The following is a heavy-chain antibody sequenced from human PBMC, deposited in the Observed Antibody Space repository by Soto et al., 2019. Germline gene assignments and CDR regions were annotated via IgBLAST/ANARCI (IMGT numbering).Heavy chain of an antibody. CDR1: GGSVISGSYY. D-gene: IGHD5-12*01. CDR3: ARDDSGYDYSYFDY. Sequence: PSETLSLTCTVSGGSVISGSYYWSWIRQPPGKGLEWIGYIYYSGSTNYNPSLKSRVTISVDTSKNQFSLKLSSVTAADTAVYYCARDDSGYDYSYFDYWGQGTLVTVSS. J-gene: IGHJ4*02. V-gene: IGHV4-61*01. CDR2: IYYSGST.